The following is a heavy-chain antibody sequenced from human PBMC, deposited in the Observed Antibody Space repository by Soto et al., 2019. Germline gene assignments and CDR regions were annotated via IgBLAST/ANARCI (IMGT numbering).Heavy chain of an antibody. CDR2: INPSGGST. D-gene: IGHD4-4*01. J-gene: IGHJ3*02. CDR3: ARRTVTTRGAFDI. V-gene: IGHV1-46*01. Sequence: QVQLVQSGAEVKKPGASVKVSCKASGYTFTSYYMHWVRQAPGQGLEWMGIINPSGGSTSYAQKFQGRVTITRDTSTSTGYMELSSLRSEDTAVYYCARRTVTTRGAFDIWGQGTMVTVSS. CDR1: GYTFTSYY.